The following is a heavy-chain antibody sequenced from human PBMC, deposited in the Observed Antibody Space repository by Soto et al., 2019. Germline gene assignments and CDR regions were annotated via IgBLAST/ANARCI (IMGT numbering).Heavy chain of an antibody. CDR3: TRDTEFSYAFDY. CDR2: ISNSGAYI. CDR1: GFTFSSFA. J-gene: IGHJ4*02. Sequence: GGSLRLSCAASGFTFSSFAMNWVRQAPEKGLEWVSSISNSGAYIHYSDSLKGRFTISRDNAKNSLYLQINSLRAEDTAVYYCTRDTEFSYAFDYWGRGTLVTVSS. V-gene: IGHV3-21*01. D-gene: IGHD5-18*01.